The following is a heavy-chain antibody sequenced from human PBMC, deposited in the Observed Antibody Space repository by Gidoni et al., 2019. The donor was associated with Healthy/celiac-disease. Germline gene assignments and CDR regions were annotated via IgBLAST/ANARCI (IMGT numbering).Heavy chain of an antibody. CDR3: ARARKQWLPWDYYYGMDV. CDR1: GFTWRSDG. V-gene: IGHV3-33*01. CDR2: IWYDGINK. D-gene: IGHD6-19*01. J-gene: IGHJ6*02. Sequence: QVQLVEAGGGVVQPGRSLRLACAAAGFTWRSDGMHWVRQAPGKGLEWLAVIWYDGINKYYADSVKGRFTISRDNSKNPLSLQMNSLRAEDTAVYYCARARKQWLPWDYYYGMDVWGQGTTVTVSS.